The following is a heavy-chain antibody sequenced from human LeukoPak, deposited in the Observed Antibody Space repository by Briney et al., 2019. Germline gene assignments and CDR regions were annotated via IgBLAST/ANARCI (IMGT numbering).Heavy chain of an antibody. J-gene: IGHJ4*02. CDR1: GFTFSSYA. CDR3: AKSRLGIGYGSTWYPGDY. D-gene: IGHD6-13*01. Sequence: PGGSLRLSCAASGFTFSSYAMSWVRQAPGEGLEWVSAISDSGGSTYYAGSVKGRFTISRDNSKNTLFLQMNSLRAEDTAVYYCAKSRLGIGYGSTWYPGDYWGQGTLVTVSS. CDR2: ISDSGGST. V-gene: IGHV3-23*01.